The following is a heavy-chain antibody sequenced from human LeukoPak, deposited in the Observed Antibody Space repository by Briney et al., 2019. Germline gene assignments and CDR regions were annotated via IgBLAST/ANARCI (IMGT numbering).Heavy chain of an antibody. Sequence: TGGSLRLSCAASGFTFSGSAMHWVRQASGKGLEWVGRIRSKANSYATAYAASVKGRFTISRDDSKNTAYLQMNSLKTEDTAVYYCTRAYDYGDHGVGGYAFDIWGQGTMVTVSS. J-gene: IGHJ3*02. CDR3: TRAYDYGDHGVGGYAFDI. D-gene: IGHD4-17*01. V-gene: IGHV3-73*01. CDR2: IRSKANSYAT. CDR1: GFTFSGSA.